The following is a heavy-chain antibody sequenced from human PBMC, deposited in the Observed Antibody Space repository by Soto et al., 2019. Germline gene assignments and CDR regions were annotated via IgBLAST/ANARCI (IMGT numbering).Heavy chain of an antibody. V-gene: IGHV4-4*02. D-gene: IGHD2-15*01. CDR3: ARVCGSQESDY. J-gene: IGHJ4*02. CDR2: IYHSGST. CDR1: SGSISSSNW. Sequence: QVQLQESGPGLVKPSGTLSLTCAVSSGSISSSNWWSWVRQPPGKGLEWVGEIYHSGSTNYNPSLKCRVTISVDKSKNQFSLKLSSVTAANTAVYYCARVCGSQESDYWGQGTLVTVSS.